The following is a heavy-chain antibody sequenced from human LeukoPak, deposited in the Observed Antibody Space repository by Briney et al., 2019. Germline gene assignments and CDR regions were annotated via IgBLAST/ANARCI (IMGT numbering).Heavy chain of an antibody. J-gene: IGHJ3*02. Sequence: SETLSLTCAVYGGSFSGYYWSWIRQPPGKGLEWIGEINHSGSTNYNPSLKSRVTISVDTSKNQFSLKLSSVTAADTAVYYCARPRGLYSSSSGTRAFDNWGQGTMVTVSS. CDR3: ARPRGLYSSSSGTRAFDN. CDR1: GGSFSGYY. D-gene: IGHD6-6*01. V-gene: IGHV4-34*01. CDR2: INHSGST.